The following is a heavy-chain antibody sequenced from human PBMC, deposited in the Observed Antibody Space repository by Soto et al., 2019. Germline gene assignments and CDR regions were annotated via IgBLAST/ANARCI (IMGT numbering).Heavy chain of an antibody. J-gene: IGHJ4*02. CDR1: GFTFTRYS. CDR3: ARESEDRTSNFDY. CDR2: ISSTTNYI. Sequence: GGSLRLSCADSGFTFTRYSMNWVRQAPGKGLEWVSSISSTTNYIYYAFSMKGRFTVSRDNAKNSVYLERNSLSAEDTAVYYCARESEDRTSNFDYGGQGTLVTVFS. V-gene: IGHV3-21*01.